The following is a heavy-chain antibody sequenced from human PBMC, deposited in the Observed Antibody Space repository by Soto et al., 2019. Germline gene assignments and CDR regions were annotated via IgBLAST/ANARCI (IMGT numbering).Heavy chain of an antibody. CDR1: GGSISTDTW. CDR3: ARGRPWELYDY. CDR2: IHHSGRT. J-gene: IGHJ4*02. D-gene: IGHD1-26*01. V-gene: IGHV4-4*02. Sequence: PSETLSLTCDVSGGSISTDTWWSWVRQPPGKGLEWIGEIHHSGRTNYIPSFKSRVTISVDKSENQFSLKVTSVTAADTAVYYCARGRPWELYDYWGQGTLVTVSS.